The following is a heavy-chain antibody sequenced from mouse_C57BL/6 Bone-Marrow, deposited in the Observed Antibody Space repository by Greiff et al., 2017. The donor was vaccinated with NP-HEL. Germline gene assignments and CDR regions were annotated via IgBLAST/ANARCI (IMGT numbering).Heavy chain of an antibody. CDR1: GYSITSGYY. CDR3: ARGGLQPFDY. J-gene: IGHJ2*01. D-gene: IGHD2-2*01. V-gene: IGHV3-6*01. CDR2: ISYDGSN. Sequence: EVQLQESGPGLVKPSQSLSLTCSVTGYSITSGYYWNWIRQFPGNKLEWMGYISYDGSNNYNPSLKNRISITRDTSKNQFFLKLNSVTTEDTATYYCARGGLQPFDYWGQGTTLTVSS.